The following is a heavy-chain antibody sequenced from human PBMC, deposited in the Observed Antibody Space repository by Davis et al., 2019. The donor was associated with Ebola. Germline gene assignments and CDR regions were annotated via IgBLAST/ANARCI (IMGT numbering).Heavy chain of an antibody. D-gene: IGHD2-2*01. CDR2: ISYDGSNK. J-gene: IGHJ4*02. V-gene: IGHV3-30*18. Sequence: GESLKISCAASGFTFSSYGMHWVRQVPGKGLEWVAVISYDGSNKYYADSVKGRFTISRDNSKNTLYLQMNSLRAGDTAVYYCAKDGSAMIDYYFDYWGQGTLVTVSS. CDR3: AKDGSAMIDYYFDY. CDR1: GFTFSSYG.